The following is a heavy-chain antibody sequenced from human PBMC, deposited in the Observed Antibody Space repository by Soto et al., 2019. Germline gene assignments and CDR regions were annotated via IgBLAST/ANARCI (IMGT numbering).Heavy chain of an antibody. J-gene: IGHJ5*02. CDR1: GFTFSSYW. Sequence: GGSLRLSCAASGFTFSSYWMSWVRQAPGKGLEWVANRKQDGSEKYYVDSVKGRFTISRDNAKNSLYLQMNSLRAEDTAVYYCARDPGSGFSGWFDPWGQGTLVTVSS. CDR3: ARDPGSGFSGWFDP. D-gene: IGHD6-19*01. V-gene: IGHV3-7*05. CDR2: RKQDGSEK.